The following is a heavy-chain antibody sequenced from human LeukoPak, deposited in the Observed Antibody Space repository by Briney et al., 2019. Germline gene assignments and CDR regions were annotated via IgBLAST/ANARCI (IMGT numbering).Heavy chain of an antibody. V-gene: IGHV4-34*01. Sequence: PSETLSLTCAVYGGSFSGYYWSWIRQPPGKGLEWIGEINHSGSTNYNPSLKSRVTISVDTSKNQFSLKLSSVTAADTAVYYCARGVPGRSIDFWDQGTLVTVSS. D-gene: IGHD3-16*02. J-gene: IGHJ4*02. CDR2: INHSGST. CDR1: GGSFSGYY. CDR3: ARGVPGRSIDF.